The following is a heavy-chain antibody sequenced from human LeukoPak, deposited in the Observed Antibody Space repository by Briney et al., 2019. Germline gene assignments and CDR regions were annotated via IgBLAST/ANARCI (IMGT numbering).Heavy chain of an antibody. D-gene: IGHD5-24*01. CDR1: GGSISSYY. V-gene: IGHV4-59*01. CDR3: ARSRDGYNWGGKRTDRDAFDI. J-gene: IGHJ3*02. CDR2: IYYSGST. Sequence: ASETLSLTCTVSGGSISSYYWSWIRQPPGKGLEWIGYIYYSGSTNYNPSLKSRVTISVDTSKNQFSLKLSSVTAADTAVYYCARSRDGYNWGGKRTDRDAFDIWGQGTMVTVSS.